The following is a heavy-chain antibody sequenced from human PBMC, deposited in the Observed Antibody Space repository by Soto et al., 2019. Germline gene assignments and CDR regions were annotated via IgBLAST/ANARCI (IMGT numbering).Heavy chain of an antibody. CDR1: GGTFSSYA. V-gene: IGHV1-69*06. CDR3: ASSPVLVQLERTFDY. J-gene: IGHJ4*02. Sequence: SVKVSCKASGGTFSSYAISWVRQAPGQGLEWMGGIIPIFGTANYAQKFQGRVTITADKSTSTAYMELSSLRSEDTAVYYCASSPVLVQLERTFDYWGQGTLVTVSS. D-gene: IGHD1-1*01. CDR2: IIPIFGTA.